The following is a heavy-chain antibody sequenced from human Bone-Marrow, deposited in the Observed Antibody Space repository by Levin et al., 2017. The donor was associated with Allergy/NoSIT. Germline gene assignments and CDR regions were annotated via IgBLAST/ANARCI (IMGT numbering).Heavy chain of an antibody. D-gene: IGHD2-2*01. J-gene: IGHJ4*02. CDR3: AKGPCLGFVYCSSPGDY. V-gene: IGHV3-23*01. Sequence: GESLKISCAASGFTFSSYAMSWVRQAPGKGLEWVSAISGSGGSTYYADSVKGRFTISRDNSKNTLYLQMNSLRAEDTAVYYCAKGPCLGFVYCSSPGDYWGQGTLVTVSS. CDR2: ISGSGGST. CDR1: GFTFSSYA.